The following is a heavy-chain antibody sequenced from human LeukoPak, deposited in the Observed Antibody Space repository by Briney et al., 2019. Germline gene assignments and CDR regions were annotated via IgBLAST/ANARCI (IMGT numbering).Heavy chain of an antibody. CDR1: GSSISSYY. CDR3: ARGLYDILTGYYVFDY. V-gene: IGHV4-59*01. D-gene: IGHD3-9*01. Sequence: SETLSLTCTVSGSSISSYYWSWIRQPPGKGLEWIGYIYYSGSTNYNPSLKSRVTISVDTSKNQFSLKLSSVTAADTAVYYCARGLYDILTGYYVFDYWGQGTLVTVSS. CDR2: IYYSGST. J-gene: IGHJ4*02.